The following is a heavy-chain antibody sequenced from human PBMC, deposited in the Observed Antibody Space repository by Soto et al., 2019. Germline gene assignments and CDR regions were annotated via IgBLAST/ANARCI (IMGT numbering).Heavy chain of an antibody. V-gene: IGHV4-30-4*01. CDR3: ARAAYRYGYREDE. Sequence: QVQLQESGPGLVKPSQTLSLTCTVSGGSISSGDYYWSWIRQPPGKGLEWIGYIYYSGSTCYNPSRKSRVTISVDTSKNQFSLKMSSVTAADTDVYYCARAAYRYGYREDEWGQGTRVTVSS. J-gene: IGHJ4*02. CDR2: IYYSGST. CDR1: GGSISSGDYY. D-gene: IGHD5-18*01.